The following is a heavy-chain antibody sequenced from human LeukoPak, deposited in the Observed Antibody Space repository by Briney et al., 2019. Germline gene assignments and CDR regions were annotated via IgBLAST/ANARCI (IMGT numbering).Heavy chain of an antibody. CDR2: IYYSGST. V-gene: IGHV4-61*01. Sequence: SQTLSLTCTVSGGSISSGSYYWSWIRQPPGKGLEWIGYIYYSGSTNYNPSLKSRVTISVDTSKNQFSLKLSSVTAADTAVYYCARGNYYGSGPFDIWGQGTMVTVSS. J-gene: IGHJ3*02. D-gene: IGHD3-10*01. CDR3: ARGNYYGSGPFDI. CDR1: GGSISSGSYY.